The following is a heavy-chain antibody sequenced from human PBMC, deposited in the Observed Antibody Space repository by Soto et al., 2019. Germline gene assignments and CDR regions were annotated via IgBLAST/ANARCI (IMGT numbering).Heavy chain of an antibody. CDR3: ARDRIVGATYDYAFDI. CDR2: ISYDGSNK. Sequence: QVQLVESGGGVVQPGRSLRLSCAASGFTFSSYGMHWVRQAPGKGLEGVAVISYDGSNKYYADSVKGRFTISRDNSKNTLYLQMNSLRAEDTAVYYCARDRIVGATYDYAFDIWGQGTMVIVSS. D-gene: IGHD1-26*01. CDR1: GFTFSSYG. J-gene: IGHJ3*02. V-gene: IGHV3-30*03.